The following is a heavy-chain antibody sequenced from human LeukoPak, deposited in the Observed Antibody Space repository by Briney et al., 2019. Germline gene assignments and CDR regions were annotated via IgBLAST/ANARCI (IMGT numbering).Heavy chain of an antibody. J-gene: IGHJ6*02. CDR2: IDHAGTT. CDR3: ARTSYYYDMDV. Sequence: GGSLRLSCAASGSSITYNYMTWVRQAPGEGLEWVSLIDHAGTTYYADSLKGRFTISRHTSNNTLFLQMKSLRPEDTAVYYCARTSYYYDMDVWAKGPRSLSP. V-gene: IGHV3-53*04. CDR1: GSSITYNY.